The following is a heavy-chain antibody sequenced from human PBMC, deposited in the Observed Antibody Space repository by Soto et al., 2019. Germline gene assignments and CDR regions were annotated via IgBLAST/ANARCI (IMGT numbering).Heavy chain of an antibody. CDR3: ARSRPYYYDSSGYSPFDY. D-gene: IGHD3-22*01. Sequence: SEALCLPCTVSGGSISSSYWSWIRQPPVKGLEWIGYIYYSGSTNYNPSLKSRVTISVDTSKNQFSLKLSSVTAADTAVYYCARSRPYYYDSSGYSPFDYWGQGTLVTSPQ. CDR2: IYYSGST. CDR1: GGSISSSY. V-gene: IGHV4-59*01. J-gene: IGHJ4*02.